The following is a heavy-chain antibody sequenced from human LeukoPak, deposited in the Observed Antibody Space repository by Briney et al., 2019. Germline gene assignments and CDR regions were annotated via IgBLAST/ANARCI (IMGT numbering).Heavy chain of an antibody. D-gene: IGHD6-13*01. CDR2: IGGRGGST. CDR1: GFTFSGHA. Sequence: PGGSLRLSCAASGFTFSGHAMNWVRQAPGKGLEWVSGIGGRGGSTHYADAVGGRFTISRDNSKNTLYLQIHSLRVEDTAIYYCAGDGKLGTSWFLDHWGQGVLVTVSS. CDR3: AGDGKLGTSWFLDH. V-gene: IGHV3-23*01. J-gene: IGHJ4*02.